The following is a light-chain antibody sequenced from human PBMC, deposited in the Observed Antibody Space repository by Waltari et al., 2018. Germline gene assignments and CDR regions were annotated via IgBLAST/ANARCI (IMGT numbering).Light chain of an antibody. J-gene: IGKJ2*01. CDR1: QSIIHY. CDR2: GAS. V-gene: IGKV1-39*01. Sequence: DVDMTQSPSSLSASIGDRITITCRASQSIIHYLNWYQQKQGTAPRLLITGASSLRGGVPSRFSGSGSGTDFSLTISSLQPEDFATYYCQQTFSCPYTFGQGTKLDI. CDR3: QQTFSCPYT.